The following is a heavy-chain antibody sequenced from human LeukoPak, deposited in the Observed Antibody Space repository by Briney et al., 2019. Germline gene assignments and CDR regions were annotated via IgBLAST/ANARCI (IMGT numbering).Heavy chain of an antibody. V-gene: IGHV4-59*01. Sequence: TPSETLSLTCTVSGVSISSYYWSWIRQPPGKGLEWIGHIYYSGSTNYNPSLKSRVTISIDTSKNQFSLRLSSVTAADTAVYYCARGAAGYSYGWGQGTLVTVSS. J-gene: IGHJ4*02. CDR1: GVSISSYY. CDR2: IYYSGST. CDR3: ARGAAGYSYG. D-gene: IGHD5-18*01.